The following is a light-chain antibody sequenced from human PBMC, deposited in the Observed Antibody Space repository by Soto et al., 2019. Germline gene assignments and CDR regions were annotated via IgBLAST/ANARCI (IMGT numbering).Light chain of an antibody. V-gene: IGLV1-51*01. Sequence: QSVLTQPRSVSAAPGQKVTISCSGSSSNIGNNYVSWYQQLPGTAPKLLIYDINKRPSGIPDRFSGSKSGTSATLGITGLQTGDEADYYCGTWDNSLSAYVFGTGTKVTVL. CDR3: GTWDNSLSAYV. CDR1: SSNIGNNY. J-gene: IGLJ1*01. CDR2: DIN.